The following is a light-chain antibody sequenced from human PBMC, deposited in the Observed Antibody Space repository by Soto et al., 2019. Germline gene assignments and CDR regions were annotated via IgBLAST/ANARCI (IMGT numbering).Light chain of an antibody. J-gene: IGLJ1*01. CDR1: SSDVGGYKY. V-gene: IGLV2-14*01. CDR2: DVS. Sequence: QSALTQPASVSGSPGQSITISCTGTSSDVGGYKYVSWYQQHPDKAPQLMIYDVSNRPSGVSSRFSGSKSGNTASLTISGIQAEDEADYYCSSYTTTSSYVFGTGTKLTVL. CDR3: SSYTTTSSYV.